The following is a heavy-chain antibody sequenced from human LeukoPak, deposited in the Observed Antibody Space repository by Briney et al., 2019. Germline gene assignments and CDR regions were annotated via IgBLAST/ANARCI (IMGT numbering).Heavy chain of an antibody. D-gene: IGHD1-1*01. CDR2: ISYDGSNK. V-gene: IGHV3-30-3*02. CDR1: GFTFSSYA. J-gene: IGHJ4*02. CDR3: GKKTGSTGEAFDY. Sequence: PGRSLRLSCAASGFTFSSYAMHWVRQAPGKGLEWVAVISYDGSNKYYADSVKGRFTISRDNSKNTLYLQMNSLRAEDTAVYYCGKKTGSTGEAFDYWGQGTQVTVSS.